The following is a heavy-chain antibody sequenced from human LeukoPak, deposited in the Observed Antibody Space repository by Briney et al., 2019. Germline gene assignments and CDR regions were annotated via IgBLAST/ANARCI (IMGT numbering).Heavy chain of an antibody. CDR1: GFTFSSYA. D-gene: IGHD3-10*01. J-gene: IGHJ6*02. Sequence: GGSLRLSCAASGFTFSSYAMSWVRQAPGKGLEWVSAISGSGGSTYYADSVKGRFTISRDNSKNTLYLQMNSLRAEDTAVYYCAREEVGGFGEFEDYYYGMDVWGQGTTVTVSS. CDR2: ISGSGGST. CDR3: AREEVGGFGEFEDYYYGMDV. V-gene: IGHV3-23*01.